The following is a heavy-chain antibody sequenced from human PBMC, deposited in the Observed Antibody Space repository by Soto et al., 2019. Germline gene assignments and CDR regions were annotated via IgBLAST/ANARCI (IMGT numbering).Heavy chain of an antibody. Sequence: SLRLSCAASGFTFSSYGMHWVRQAPGKGLEWVAVISYDGSNKYYADSVKGRFTISRDNSKNTLYLQMNSLRAEDMAVYYCAKGGFMFDWGQGTLVTVSS. V-gene: IGHV3-30*18. J-gene: IGHJ4*02. D-gene: IGHD3-10*02. CDR1: GFTFSSYG. CDR2: ISYDGSNK. CDR3: AKGGFMFD.